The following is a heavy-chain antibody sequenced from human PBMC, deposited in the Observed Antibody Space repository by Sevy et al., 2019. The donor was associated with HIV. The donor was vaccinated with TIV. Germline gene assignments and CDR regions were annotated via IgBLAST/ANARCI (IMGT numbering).Heavy chain of an antibody. CDR3: AKDFTGYNGMDV. CDR2: ISYHGRDK. V-gene: IGHV3-30*18. Sequence: GWSLRLSCVVSGISFTTSGMHWVRQAPGKGLEWVAVISYHGRDKFYAESVKGRSTISRDNSKNMLYLQMNSLRAEDTAVYYCAKDFTGYNGMDVWGQGTMVTVSS. J-gene: IGHJ6*02. CDR1: GISFTTSG. D-gene: IGHD3-9*01.